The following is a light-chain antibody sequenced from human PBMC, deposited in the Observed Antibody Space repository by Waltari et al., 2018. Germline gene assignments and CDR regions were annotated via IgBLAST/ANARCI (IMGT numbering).Light chain of an antibody. V-gene: IGLV1-44*01. CDR2: NDN. Sequence: QSVLTQPPSASGTPGQRVTISCSGSSSNIGRNAVSWYQQLPGTAPKLLIYNDNQRPSGVSDRLSGSKSGTSASLAISGLQSEDEADYYCAAWDDTLNGHFVFGAGTKVTVL. CDR1: SSNIGRNA. CDR3: AAWDDTLNGHFV. J-gene: IGLJ1*01.